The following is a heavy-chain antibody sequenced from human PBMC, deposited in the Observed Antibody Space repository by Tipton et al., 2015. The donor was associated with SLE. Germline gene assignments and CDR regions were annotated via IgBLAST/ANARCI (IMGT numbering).Heavy chain of an antibody. CDR1: GFDVSSNY. D-gene: IGHD3-9*01. Sequence: SLRLSCAASGFDVSSNYMTWVRQAPGKGLEWVSVIYSGDKIYYADSVKGRFTISRDNSNNTLYLQMNSLRPEDTAVYFCASVRRARGAFDLSGQGTTVTAPS. J-gene: IGHJ6*02. CDR3: ASVRRARGAFDL. CDR2: IYSGDKI. V-gene: IGHV3-53*05.